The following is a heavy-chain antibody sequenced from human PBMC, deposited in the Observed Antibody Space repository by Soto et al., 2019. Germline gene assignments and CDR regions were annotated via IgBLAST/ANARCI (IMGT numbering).Heavy chain of an antibody. J-gene: IGHJ4*02. CDR2: IYYSGST. D-gene: IGHD2-2*01. CDR1: GGSISSGDYY. V-gene: IGHV4-61*08. Sequence: SETLSLTCTVSGGSISSGDYYWSWIRQPPGKGLEWIGYIYYSGSTNYNTSLKSRVTISVDTSKNQFSLKLSSVTAADTAVYYCARAVLPATAPFDYWGQGTLVTVSS. CDR3: ARAVLPATAPFDY.